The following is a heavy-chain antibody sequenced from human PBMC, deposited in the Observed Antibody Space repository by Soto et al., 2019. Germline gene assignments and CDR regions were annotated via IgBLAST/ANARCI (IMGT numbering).Heavy chain of an antibody. CDR3: ARNRLLWFEDFDP. V-gene: IGHV1-3*01. J-gene: IGHJ5*02. Sequence: ASVKVYCKASGYSFQTYSIHWVRQAPGQRLEWMGSINAGSGNAKYSPKFQDRVTITRDTSATTAYMELSSLRSEDTAVYFCARNRLLWFEDFDPWGQGTLVTVSS. CDR1: GYSFQTYS. D-gene: IGHD3-10*01. CDR2: INAGSGNA.